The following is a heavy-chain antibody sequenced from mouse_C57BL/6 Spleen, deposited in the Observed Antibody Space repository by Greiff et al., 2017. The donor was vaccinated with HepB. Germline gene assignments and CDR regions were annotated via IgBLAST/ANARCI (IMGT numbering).Heavy chain of an antibody. V-gene: IGHV3-6*01. CDR2: ISYDGSN. CDR3: ARGGNYYGSSYLWYFDV. CDR1: GYSITSGYY. D-gene: IGHD1-1*01. J-gene: IGHJ1*03. Sequence: EVKLMESGPGLVKPSQSLSLTCSVTGYSITSGYYWNWIRQFPGNKLEWMGYISYDGSNNYNPSLKNRISITRDTSKNQFFLKLNSVTTEDTATYYCARGGNYYGSSYLWYFDVWGTGTTVTVSS.